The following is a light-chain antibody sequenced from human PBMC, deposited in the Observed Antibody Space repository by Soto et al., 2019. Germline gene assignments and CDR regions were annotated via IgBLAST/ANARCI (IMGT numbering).Light chain of an antibody. Sequence: DIQMTQSPSSLSASIGDRVTITCRASQRINSYLNWYQQKPGTAPKLLIYAASNLQSGVPSRFSGSGSETDFTLTISSLQPEDFATYYCQQSYSGPPTFGPGTNVDIK. CDR2: AAS. CDR1: QRINSY. V-gene: IGKV1-39*01. J-gene: IGKJ3*01. CDR3: QQSYSGPPT.